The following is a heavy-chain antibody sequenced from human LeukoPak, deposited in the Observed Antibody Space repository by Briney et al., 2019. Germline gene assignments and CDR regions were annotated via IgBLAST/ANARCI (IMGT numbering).Heavy chain of an antibody. CDR3: ARGPGYSSSWLYFQH. J-gene: IGHJ1*01. CDR2: IYYSGST. D-gene: IGHD6-13*01. V-gene: IGHV4-59*01. CDR1: GGSISSYY. Sequence: PSETLSLTCTVSGGSISSYYWSWIRQPPGKGLEWIGYIYYSGSTNYNPSLKSRVTISVDTSKNQFSLKLSSVTAADTAVYYCARGPGYSSSWLYFQHWGQGTLVTVSS.